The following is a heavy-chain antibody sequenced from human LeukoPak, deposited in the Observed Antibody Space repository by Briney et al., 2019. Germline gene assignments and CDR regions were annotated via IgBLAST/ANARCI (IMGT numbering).Heavy chain of an antibody. CDR3: ARAMIVVVIEAFDI. J-gene: IGHJ3*02. CDR2: IIPIFGTA. Sequence: AAVKVSRKAAGGTFSSYAISWVRQAPGQGLEWVGRIIPIFGTANYAQKFQGRVTITADESTSTAYMELSSLRSEDTAVYYCARAMIVVVIEAFDIWGQGTMVTVSS. CDR1: GGTFSSYA. D-gene: IGHD3-22*01. V-gene: IGHV1-69*13.